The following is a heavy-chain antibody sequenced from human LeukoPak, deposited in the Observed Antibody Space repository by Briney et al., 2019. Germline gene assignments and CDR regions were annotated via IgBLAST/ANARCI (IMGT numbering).Heavy chain of an antibody. J-gene: IGHJ2*01. CDR3: TRDAGYGDAVRWYFDL. D-gene: IGHD4-17*01. CDR1: GFTFRRYA. Sequence: GGSLRLSCAATGFTFRRYAMHWVRQAPGKGLEWVAVISYDGSNKYCADSVKGRFTISRDNSKNTLYLQMNSLRAEDTAVYYCTRDAGYGDAVRWYFDLWGRGTLVTVSS. V-gene: IGHV3-30-3*01. CDR2: ISYDGSNK.